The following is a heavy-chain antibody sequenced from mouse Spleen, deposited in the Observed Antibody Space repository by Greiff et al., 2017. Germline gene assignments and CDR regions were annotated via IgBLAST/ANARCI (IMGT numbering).Heavy chain of an antibody. Sequence: EVQLQQSGAELVRPGASVKLSCTASGFNIKDDYMHWVKQRPEQGLEWIGWIDPENGDTEYASKFQGKATITADKSSSTAYMQLSSLTSEDSAVYYCARSLYYYGSAAYWGQGTLVTVSA. CDR3: ARSLYYYGSAAY. CDR2: IDPENGDT. D-gene: IGHD1-1*01. CDR1: GFNIKDDY. J-gene: IGHJ3*01. V-gene: IGHV14-4*01.